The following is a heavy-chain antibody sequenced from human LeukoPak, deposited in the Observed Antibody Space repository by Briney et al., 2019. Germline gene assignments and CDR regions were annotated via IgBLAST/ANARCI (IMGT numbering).Heavy chain of an antibody. CDR3: ARAHCSSTSCQRVVPWVLDP. CDR1: GGSISSGGYS. D-gene: IGHD2-2*01. V-gene: IGHV4-30-2*01. CDR2: IYHSGST. Sequence: PSQTLSLTCAVSGGSISSGGYSWSWIRQPPGKGLEWIGYIYHSGSTYYNPSLKSRVTISVDRSKNQFSLKLSSVTAADTAVYYCARAHCSSTSCQRVVPWVLDPWGQGTLVTVSS. J-gene: IGHJ5*02.